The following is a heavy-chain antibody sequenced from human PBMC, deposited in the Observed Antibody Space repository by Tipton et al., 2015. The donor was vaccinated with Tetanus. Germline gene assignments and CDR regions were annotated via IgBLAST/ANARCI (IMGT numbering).Heavy chain of an antibody. V-gene: IGHV3-9*01. Sequence: SLRLSCAASGFTFDDYAMHWVRQAPGKGLEWVSGISWNSGSIGYADSVKGRFTISRDNAKNSLYLQMNSLRAEDTAVYYCAKQGHYYYGMDVWGQGTTVTVSS. CDR1: GFTFDDYA. CDR2: ISWNSGSI. CDR3: AKQGHYYYGMDV. J-gene: IGHJ6*02.